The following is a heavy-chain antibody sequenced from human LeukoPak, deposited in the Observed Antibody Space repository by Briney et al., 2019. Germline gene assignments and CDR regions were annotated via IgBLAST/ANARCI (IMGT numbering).Heavy chain of an antibody. CDR2: IYPSDSDT. Sequence: GESLKISCMGSGYSFTNYWNGWVRQVPGSGLEWMGVIYPSDSDTRYSMSFQGQVTISAEKSIDTAYLQWSSLKASDTAMYYCARQRDSGFDFDSWGQGTLVTVSS. D-gene: IGHD5-12*01. CDR3: ARQRDSGFDFDS. J-gene: IGHJ4*02. V-gene: IGHV5-51*01. CDR1: GYSFTNYW.